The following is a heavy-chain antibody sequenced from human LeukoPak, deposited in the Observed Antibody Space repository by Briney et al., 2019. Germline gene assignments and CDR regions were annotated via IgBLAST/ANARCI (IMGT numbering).Heavy chain of an antibody. CDR1: GFTFSSYA. CDR3: AKEEGPGSSSGAFDI. J-gene: IGHJ3*02. CDR2: ISCSGGST. D-gene: IGHD1-1*01. V-gene: IGHV3-23*01. Sequence: PGGSLRLSCAASGFTFSSYAMSWVRQAPGKGLEGVSAISCSGGSTYYADSVKGRFTISRDNSKNTLYLQMNSLRAEDTAVYYCAKEEGPGSSSGAFDIWGQGTMVTVSS.